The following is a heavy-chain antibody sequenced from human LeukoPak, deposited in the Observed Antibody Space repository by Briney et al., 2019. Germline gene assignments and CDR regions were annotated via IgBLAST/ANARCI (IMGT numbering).Heavy chain of an antibody. Sequence: GASVTVSCKVSGYTLTELSMHWVRQAPGKGLEWMGGFDPEDGETIYAQKFQGRVTMTEDTSTDTAYMDLSSLRSEDTAVYFCATDYYGSGSYSPQAFDIWGQGTMVTVSS. CDR3: ATDYYGSGSYSPQAFDI. V-gene: IGHV1-24*01. D-gene: IGHD3-10*01. CDR1: GYTLTELS. J-gene: IGHJ3*02. CDR2: FDPEDGET.